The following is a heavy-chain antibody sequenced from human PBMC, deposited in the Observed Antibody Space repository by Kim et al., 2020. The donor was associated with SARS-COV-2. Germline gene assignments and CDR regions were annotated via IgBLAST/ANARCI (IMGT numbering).Heavy chain of an antibody. CDR1: GYTFTSYA. Sequence: ASVKVSCKASGYTFTSYAMNWVRQAPGQGLEWMGWINTNTGNPTYAQGFTGRFVFSLDTSVSTAYLQISSLKAEDTAVYYCARDWAIFGPDRRSLYYWGQGTLVTVSS. D-gene: IGHD3-3*01. J-gene: IGHJ4*02. V-gene: IGHV7-4-1*02. CDR2: INTNTGNP. CDR3: ARDWAIFGPDRRSLYY.